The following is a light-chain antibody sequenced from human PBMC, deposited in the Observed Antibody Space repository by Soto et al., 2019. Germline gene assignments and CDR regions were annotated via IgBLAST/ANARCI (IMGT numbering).Light chain of an antibody. Sequence: QSVLTQPPSVSGAPGQRVTISCTGSSSSLGAGHAVHWYQQLPGKAPKLLIFDNNHRPSGVPERFAGSKSGASASLAITGLQPEDEGDYYCSSYTSKSSLIFGGGTKLTVL. J-gene: IGLJ2*01. CDR2: DNN. CDR1: SSSLGAGHA. V-gene: IGLV1-40*01. CDR3: SSYTSKSSLI.